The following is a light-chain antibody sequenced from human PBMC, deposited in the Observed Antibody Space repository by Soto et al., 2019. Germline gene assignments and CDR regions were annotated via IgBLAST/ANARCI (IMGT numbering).Light chain of an antibody. Sequence: EILLTQSPGTLSLSPGERATLSCRASQSVSSSYLAWYQQKPGQAPRLIIYGASSRATGIPDRFSGSGSGTNFTLTISRLEPEDFAVYYCQQYGSSLWTLGQGTKVDIK. CDR1: QSVSSSY. CDR2: GAS. J-gene: IGKJ1*01. V-gene: IGKV3-20*01. CDR3: QQYGSSLWT.